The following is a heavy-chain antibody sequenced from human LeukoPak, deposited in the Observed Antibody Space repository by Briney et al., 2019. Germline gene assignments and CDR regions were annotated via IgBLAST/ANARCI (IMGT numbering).Heavy chain of an antibody. CDR3: ASLDSSGKNY. CDR1: GGSFSGHY. Sequence: SETLSLTCAVYGGSFSGHYWNWLRQPPGKGLEWIGEINHSGSTNYNPSLRSRVTISIDTSKSHFSLNLTSVTAADTAVYYCASLDSSGKNYWGQGTLVTVSS. V-gene: IGHV4-34*01. CDR2: INHSGST. J-gene: IGHJ4*02. D-gene: IGHD3-22*01.